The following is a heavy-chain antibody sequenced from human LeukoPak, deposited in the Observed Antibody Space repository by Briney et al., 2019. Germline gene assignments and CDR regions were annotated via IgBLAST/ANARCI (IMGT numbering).Heavy chain of an antibody. J-gene: IGHJ6*02. CDR3: TRNNGMDV. V-gene: IGHV3-7*03. Sequence: GGSLRLSCAASGFALSSHWMTWVRQVPGRGPEWVANVNRDGSETYYLDSVKGRFTISKDNAKNSLYLQMNSLRAEDTALYHCTRNNGMDVWGQGTTVIVSS. CDR2: VNRDGSET. CDR1: GFALSSHW.